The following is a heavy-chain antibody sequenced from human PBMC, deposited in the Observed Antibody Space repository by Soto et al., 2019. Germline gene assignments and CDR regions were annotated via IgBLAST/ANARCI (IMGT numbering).Heavy chain of an antibody. CDR1: GYTFTGYY. Sequence: ASVTVSCTASGYTFTGYYMQWVRQAPGQGLEWMGWINPNSGGTNYAQKFQGRVTMTRDTSISTAYMELSRLRSDDTAVYYCARGEIRVDSNYYYYGMDVWGQGTTVTVSS. J-gene: IGHJ6*02. V-gene: IGHV1-2*02. CDR2: INPNSGGT. CDR3: ARGEIRVDSNYYYYGMDV. D-gene: IGHD5-12*01.